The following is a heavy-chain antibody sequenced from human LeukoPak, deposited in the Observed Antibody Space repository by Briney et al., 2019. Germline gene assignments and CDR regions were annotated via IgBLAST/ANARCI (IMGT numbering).Heavy chain of an antibody. CDR1: GYTFTGYY. CDR2: INPNSGGT. D-gene: IGHD3-10*01. V-gene: IGHV1-2*02. Sequence: ASVKVSCKASGYTFTGYYIHWVRQAPGQGLEWMGWINPNSGGTNYAQKFQGRVTMTRDTSISTAYMELSSLISDDTAMYYCARDPGSNWFDPWGQGTLVTVSS. J-gene: IGHJ5*02. CDR3: ARDPGSNWFDP.